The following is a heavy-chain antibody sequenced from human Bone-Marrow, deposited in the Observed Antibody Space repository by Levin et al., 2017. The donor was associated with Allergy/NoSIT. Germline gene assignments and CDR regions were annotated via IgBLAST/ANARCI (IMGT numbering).Heavy chain of an antibody. CDR1: GFTFSSYA. CDR2: ISYDGSNK. J-gene: IGHJ6*02. D-gene: IGHD3-3*01. Sequence: QTGGSLRLSCAASGFTFSSYAMHWVRQAPGKGLEWVAVISYDGSNKYYADSVKGRFTISRDNSKNTLYLQMNSLRAEDTAVYYCARGRNYDFWSGYYQGYYYYYGMDVWGQGTTVTVSS. CDR3: ARGRNYDFWSGYYQGYYYYYGMDV. V-gene: IGHV3-30*04.